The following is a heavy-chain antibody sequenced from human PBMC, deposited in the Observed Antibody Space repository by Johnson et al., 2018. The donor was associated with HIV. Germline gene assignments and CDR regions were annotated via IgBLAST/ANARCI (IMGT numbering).Heavy chain of an antibody. J-gene: IGHJ3*02. CDR3: ARDREYGLAWGWAFDI. V-gene: IGHV3-74*01. CDR1: GFTLSSYW. CDR2: MTSDGSST. Sequence: VQLVESGGGLIQPGGSLRLSCAASGFTLSSYWIHWVRQAPGKGLVWVSRMTSDGSSTSYADSVKGRFNISRDNSKNTLYLQTSRLRTEDTAVYYCARDREYGLAWGWAFDIWGQGTMVTVSS. D-gene: IGHD6-19*01.